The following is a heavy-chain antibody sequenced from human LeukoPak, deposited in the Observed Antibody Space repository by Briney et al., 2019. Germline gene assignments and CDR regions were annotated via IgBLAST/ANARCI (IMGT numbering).Heavy chain of an antibody. CDR2: IHYSGST. J-gene: IGHJ2*01. V-gene: IGHV4-59*01. Sequence: SETLSLTCSVSGGSISTYYWSWIRQPPGKGLEWLGYIHYSGSTTYNASLESRVTISVDTAKNQFSLELTSVTAADTAIYYCARDVKVGWYFDLWGRGTLVTVSS. CDR3: ARDVKVGWYFDL. CDR1: GGSISTYY.